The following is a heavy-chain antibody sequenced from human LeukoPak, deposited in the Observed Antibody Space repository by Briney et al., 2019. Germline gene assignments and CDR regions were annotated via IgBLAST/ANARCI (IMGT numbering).Heavy chain of an antibody. Sequence: GGSLRLSCVASGFTFYSYGMSWVRQAPGKGLEWVSGIIGSGGNTNYADSLNGRFTFSRDNSKNTLYLQMNSLRAEDTAVYYCAKRPTGEAKNWFDPWGQGTLVTVSS. CDR2: IIGSGGNT. CDR1: GFTFYSYG. D-gene: IGHD7-27*01. J-gene: IGHJ5*02. CDR3: AKRPTGEAKNWFDP. V-gene: IGHV3-23*01.